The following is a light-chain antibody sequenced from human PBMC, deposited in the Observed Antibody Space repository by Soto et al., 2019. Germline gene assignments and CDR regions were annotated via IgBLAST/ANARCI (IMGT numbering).Light chain of an antibody. V-gene: IGLV1-40*01. Sequence: QSVLTQPPSVSGAPGQRVTISCTGSSSNIGAGYDVHWYQQLPGTAPKLLLYGNSNRPSGVPDRFSGSKSGTSASLAITGLEDEDEADYYCQSYDSSLSGWDVVFGGGTKLTVL. CDR1: SSNIGAGYD. CDR3: QSYDSSLSGWDVV. J-gene: IGLJ2*01. CDR2: GNS.